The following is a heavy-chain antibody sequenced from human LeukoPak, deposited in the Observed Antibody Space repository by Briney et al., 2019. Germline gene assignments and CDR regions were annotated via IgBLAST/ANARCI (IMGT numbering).Heavy chain of an antibody. CDR1: GFTFSSYS. J-gene: IGHJ4*02. Sequence: GGSLRLSCAASGFTFSSYSMNWVRQAPGKGLEWVSSISSSSSYVYYADSVKGRFTISRDNAKNSLYLQMNSLRAEDTAVYYCARDLGGYSYGSHFDYWGQGTLVTVSS. CDR3: ARDLGGYSYGSHFDY. V-gene: IGHV3-21*01. CDR2: ISSSSSYV. D-gene: IGHD5-18*01.